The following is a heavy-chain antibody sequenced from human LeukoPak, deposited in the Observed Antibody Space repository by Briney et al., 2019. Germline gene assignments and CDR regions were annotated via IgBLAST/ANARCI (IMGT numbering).Heavy chain of an antibody. CDR2: ISSSSSTI. D-gene: IGHD1-26*01. J-gene: IGHJ4*02. CDR3: ARDSSEIPEVWESPDY. Sequence: GGSLRLSCAASGFTFSSYSMNWVRQAQGKGLEWVSYISSSSSTIYYADSVKGRFTISRDNAKNSLYLQMNSLRAEDTAVYYCARDSSEIPEVWESPDYWGQGTLVTVSS. CDR1: GFTFSSYS. V-gene: IGHV3-48*04.